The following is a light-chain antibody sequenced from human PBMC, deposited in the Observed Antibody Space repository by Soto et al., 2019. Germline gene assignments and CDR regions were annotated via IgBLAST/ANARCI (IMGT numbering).Light chain of an antibody. V-gene: IGKV3-11*01. Sequence: EIVLTQSPATLSLSPGERATLSCRASQSVSNYLAWYQQKPGQAPRLLMYDTSNRAPGIPARFSGSGSGTDFTLTISSLEPEDFAVYFCQQRSKFLWTFGQGTKVKI. CDR3: QQRSKFLWT. CDR2: DTS. J-gene: IGKJ1*01. CDR1: QSVSNY.